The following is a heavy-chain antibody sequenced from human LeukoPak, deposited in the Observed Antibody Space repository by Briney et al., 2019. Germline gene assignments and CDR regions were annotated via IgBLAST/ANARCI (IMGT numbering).Heavy chain of an antibody. CDR3: ARETLHTAMITSFDY. CDR1: GFTFSDYY. J-gene: IGHJ4*02. V-gene: IGHV3-30-3*01. CDR2: ISFDGNNR. Sequence: PGGSLRLSCAASGFTFSDYYMSWIRQAPGKGLEWVAVISFDGNNRYYADSVKGRFTISRDNSKNTLYLQMNSMRVEDTAVYYCARETLHTAMITSFDYWGQGTLVTVSS. D-gene: IGHD5-18*01.